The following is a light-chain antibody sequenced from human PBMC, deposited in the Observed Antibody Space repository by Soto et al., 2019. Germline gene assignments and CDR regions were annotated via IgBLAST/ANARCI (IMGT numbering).Light chain of an antibody. J-gene: IGKJ2*01. Sequence: DIVMTQSPDSLAVFLGERATINCKSSQSVLSSSNNKNFLAWYQQKPGQPPKLLIYWASTRESGVPDRFSGSGSGTDFTLTISSLQAEDVAVYYCQQYYSIPYTFGQGTKLEIK. CDR2: WAS. CDR1: QSVLSSSNNKNF. V-gene: IGKV4-1*01. CDR3: QQYYSIPYT.